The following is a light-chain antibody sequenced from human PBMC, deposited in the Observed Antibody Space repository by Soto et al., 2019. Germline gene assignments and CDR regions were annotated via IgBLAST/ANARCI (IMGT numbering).Light chain of an antibody. Sequence: QSALTQPASVSGSPGQSMTISCTGSSSDVGGYNFVSWYQHHPGKAPKLILYEVTTRPSGVSSRFSGFKSGNTASLTISGLQADDEANYYCSSYTSSNTPYVFGTGTKVTVL. CDR3: SSYTSSNTPYV. CDR1: SSDVGGYNF. CDR2: EVT. J-gene: IGLJ1*01. V-gene: IGLV2-14*01.